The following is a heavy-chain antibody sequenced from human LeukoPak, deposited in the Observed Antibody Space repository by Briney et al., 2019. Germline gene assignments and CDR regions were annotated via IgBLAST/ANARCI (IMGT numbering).Heavy chain of an antibody. CDR3: ATRGGDSSGYYANFDY. CDR1: GYTLTELS. J-gene: IGHJ4*02. Sequence: ASVKVSCKVSGYTLTELSMHWVRQAPGKGLEWMGGFDPEDGETIYAQKFQGRVTMTEDTSTDTAYMELSSLRSEDTAVYYCATRGGDSSGYYANFDYWGQGTLVTVSS. CDR2: FDPEDGET. D-gene: IGHD3-22*01. V-gene: IGHV1-24*01.